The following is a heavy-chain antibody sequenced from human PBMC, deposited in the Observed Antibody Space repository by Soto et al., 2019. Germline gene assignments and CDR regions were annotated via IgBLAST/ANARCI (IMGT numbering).Heavy chain of an antibody. J-gene: IGHJ6*02. CDR2: INPNSGGT. Sequence: ASVKVSCKASGYTFTGYYMHWVRQAPGQGLVWMGWINPNSGGTNYAQKFQGWVTLTRDTSISTAYMELSRLRFDDTAVYYCARVATHDYYGMDVWGQGTTVTVSS. CDR3: ARVATHDYYGMDV. D-gene: IGHD5-12*01. CDR1: GYTFTGYY. V-gene: IGHV1-2*04.